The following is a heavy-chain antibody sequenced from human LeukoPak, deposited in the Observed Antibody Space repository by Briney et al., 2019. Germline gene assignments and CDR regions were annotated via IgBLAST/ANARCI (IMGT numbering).Heavy chain of an antibody. CDR1: GFTFSSYA. J-gene: IGHJ3*01. D-gene: IGHD3-22*01. V-gene: IGHV3-23*01. CDR2: ISGSGGST. Sequence: GGSLRLSCAASGFTFSSYAMSWVRQAPGKGLEWVSAISGSGGSTYYADSVKGRFTISRDNSKNTLYLQMNSLRAEDTAVYYCAKGGPETYYYDSSGYFDWGQGTMVTVSS. CDR3: AKGGPETYYYDSSGYFD.